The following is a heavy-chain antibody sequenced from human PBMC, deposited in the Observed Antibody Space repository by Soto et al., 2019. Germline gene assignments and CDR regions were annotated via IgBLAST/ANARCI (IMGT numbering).Heavy chain of an antibody. CDR3: ARHSGYSYFGNYGMDV. J-gene: IGHJ6*02. V-gene: IGHV4-39*01. D-gene: IGHD5-18*01. Sequence: QLQLQESGPGLVKPSETLSLTCTVSGGSISSSSYYWGWIRQPPGKGLEWIGTIYYSGSTYYNPSLKSRVTISVDTSKNQFSLKLSSVTAADTAVYYCARHSGYSYFGNYGMDVWGQGTTVTVSS. CDR1: GGSISSSSYY. CDR2: IYYSGST.